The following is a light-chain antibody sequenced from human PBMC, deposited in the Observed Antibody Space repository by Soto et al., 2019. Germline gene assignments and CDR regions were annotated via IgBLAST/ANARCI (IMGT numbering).Light chain of an antibody. CDR1: HYISRW. CDR3: QQYNSFPWT. J-gene: IGKJ1*01. V-gene: IGKV1-5*01. CDR2: DAS. Sequence: DIQMTQSPSTLSASVGDRVSFTCRASHYISRWLAWYQQRPGKAPSLLITDASKLESGVPPRFNGSRSETEFTLTIRNLQPDDFATYYCQQYNSFPWTFGLGTKVDIK.